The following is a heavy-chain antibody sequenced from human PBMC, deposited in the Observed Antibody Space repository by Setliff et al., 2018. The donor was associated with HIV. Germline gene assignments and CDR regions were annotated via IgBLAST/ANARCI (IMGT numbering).Heavy chain of an antibody. CDR2: IKQDGSEK. CDR1: GFTFSNYW. V-gene: IGHV3-7*03. CDR3: ATFLRSGELSLFPDGFNL. Sequence: GGSLRLSCAASGFTFSNYWMSWVRQAPGKGLEWVANIKQDGSEKYYVDSVKGRFTISRDNSKDTLYLQMNSLRVEDTAVYYCATFLRSGELSLFPDGFNLWGQGTLVTVSS. J-gene: IGHJ3*01. D-gene: IGHD3-16*02.